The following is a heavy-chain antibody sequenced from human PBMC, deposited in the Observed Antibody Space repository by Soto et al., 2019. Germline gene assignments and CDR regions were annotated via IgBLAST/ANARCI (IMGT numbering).Heavy chain of an antibody. Sequence: ASVKVSCKVSGYTLAELSMHWVRQAPGKGLERMGGFDPEDGETDYAQKLQDRVTMTEDTSTDTAYMELRSLTSEDTAVYFCATPTVASHSSGSSLFDFWGQGTLVTVSS. CDR2: FDPEDGET. V-gene: IGHV1-24*01. J-gene: IGHJ4*02. CDR3: ATPTVASHSSGSSLFDF. CDR1: GYTLAELS. D-gene: IGHD3-22*01.